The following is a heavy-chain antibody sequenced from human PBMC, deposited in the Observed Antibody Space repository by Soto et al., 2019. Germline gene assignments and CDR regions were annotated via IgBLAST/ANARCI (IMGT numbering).Heavy chain of an antibody. V-gene: IGHV1-2*04. CDR3: ARGDSTDCSNGVCSFFYNHDMDV. J-gene: IGHJ6*01. Sequence: QVQLVQSGAEVKKPGASVKVSCKASGYSFTDYHIHWVRQAPGQGLEWLGRINPKSGGTSTAQKFQGWVTMTTDTSISTASMELTRLKSDDTAIYYCARGDSTDCSNGVCSFFYNHDMDVW. D-gene: IGHD2-8*01. CDR2: INPKSGGT. CDR1: GYSFTDYH.